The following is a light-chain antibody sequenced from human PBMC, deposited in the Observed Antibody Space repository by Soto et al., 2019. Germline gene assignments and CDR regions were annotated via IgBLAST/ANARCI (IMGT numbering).Light chain of an antibody. CDR1: QSLFDSDDGNTY. Sequence: DIVMTQTPLSLPVTPGEPASISCRSSQSLFDSDDGNTYLDWYLQKPGQSPQVLIDTLSYRASGVPERISGSGSGSDFPLKISRVEADDVGVYYCMQRIEFPYTFGQGTKLEIK. CDR2: TLS. CDR3: MQRIEFPYT. V-gene: IGKV2-40*01. J-gene: IGKJ2*01.